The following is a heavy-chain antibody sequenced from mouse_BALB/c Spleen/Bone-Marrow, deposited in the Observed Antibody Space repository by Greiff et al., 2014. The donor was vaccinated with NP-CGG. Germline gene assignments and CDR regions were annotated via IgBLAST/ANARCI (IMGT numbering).Heavy chain of an antibody. D-gene: IGHD1-3*01. CDR2: IRNKANGYTT. CDR3: ARDKGSGFFDD. J-gene: IGHJ2*01. Sequence: DVMLVESGGGLVQPGGSLRLSCATSGFTFTDYYMNWVRQPPGKALEWLGFIRNKANGYTTEYSASVKGRFTISRDNSQSILYLQMNTRRAEDSSTYDCARDKGSGFFDDWGQGTTLTVSS. CDR1: GFTFTDYY. V-gene: IGHV7-3*02.